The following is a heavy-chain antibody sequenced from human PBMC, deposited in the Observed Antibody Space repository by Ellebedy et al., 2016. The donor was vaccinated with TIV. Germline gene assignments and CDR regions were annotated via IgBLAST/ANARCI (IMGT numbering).Heavy chain of an antibody. CDR2: IYYSGST. V-gene: IGHV4-39*01. J-gene: IGHJ5*02. Sequence: SETLSLTCNVSGGSISSYYWAWIRQPPGKGLEWIGTIYYSGSTYYNPSLESRVTISVDTSKNQFSLRLSSVTAADTAVYYCARHALVLDIEPYDWFDPWGQGALVTVSS. CDR3: ARHALVLDIEPYDWFDP. D-gene: IGHD2-15*01. CDR1: GGSISSYY.